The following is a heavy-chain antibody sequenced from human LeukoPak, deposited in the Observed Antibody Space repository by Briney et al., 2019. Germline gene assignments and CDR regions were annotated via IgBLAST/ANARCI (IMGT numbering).Heavy chain of an antibody. Sequence: NSGGSLRLSCAASGFTFSSYSMNWVRQAPGKGLEWVSSISSSSSYIYYADSVKGRFTISSDNAKNSLYLQMNSLRAEDTAVYYCARVEGLEYDSSGYYYTFDYWGQGTLVTVSS. D-gene: IGHD3-22*01. CDR2: ISSSSSYI. J-gene: IGHJ4*02. V-gene: IGHV3-21*01. CDR3: ARVEGLEYDSSGYYYTFDY. CDR1: GFTFSSYS.